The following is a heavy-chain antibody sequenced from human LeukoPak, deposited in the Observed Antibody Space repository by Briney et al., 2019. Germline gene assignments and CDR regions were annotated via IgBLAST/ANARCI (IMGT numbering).Heavy chain of an antibody. J-gene: IGHJ4*02. CDR3: AKGGGYSYGYSDY. D-gene: IGHD5-18*01. CDR2: ISYDGSNK. CDR1: GFTFSSYG. Sequence: GGSLRLSCAASGFTFSSYGMHWVRQAPGKGLEWVAVISYDGSNKYYADSVKGRFTISRDNSKNTLYLQMNSLRAEDTAVYYCAKGGGYSYGYSDYWGQGTLVTVSS. V-gene: IGHV3-30*18.